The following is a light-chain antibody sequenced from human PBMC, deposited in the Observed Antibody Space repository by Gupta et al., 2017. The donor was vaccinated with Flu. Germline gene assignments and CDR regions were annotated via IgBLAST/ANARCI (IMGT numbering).Light chain of an antibody. CDR2: RNN. CDR1: SSDVGNQG. Sequence: NSSDVGNQGAAWLQQHQGHPPKVLSDRNNNRPSASSERFSASRSGNTASLPITGVQHEDEADYYCSAWDSSLNEAVFGGGTKVTVL. V-gene: IGLV10-54*04. CDR3: SAWDSSLNEAV. J-gene: IGLJ3*02.